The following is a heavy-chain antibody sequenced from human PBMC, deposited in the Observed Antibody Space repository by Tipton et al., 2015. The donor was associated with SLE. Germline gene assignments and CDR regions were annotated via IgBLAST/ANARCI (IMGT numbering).Heavy chain of an antibody. CDR2: IYYSGST. CDR3: ARADSIQVYFQH. CDR1: GCSISSYY. D-gene: IGHD3-3*02. J-gene: IGHJ1*01. V-gene: IGHV4-59*01. Sequence: LRLSCTVSGCSISSYYWSWIRQPPGKGLEWIGYIYYSGSTNYNPSLKGRVTISVDTSKNQFSLKLSSVTAADTAVYYCARADSIQVYFQHWGQGTLVTVSS.